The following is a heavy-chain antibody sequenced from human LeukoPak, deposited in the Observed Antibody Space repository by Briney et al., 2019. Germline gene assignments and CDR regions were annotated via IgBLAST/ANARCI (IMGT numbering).Heavy chain of an antibody. CDR2: IIPLFGTT. CDR1: GYSFTSYY. V-gene: IGHV1-69*06. Sequence: SVKVSCKASGYSFTSYYMHWVRQAPGQGLEWVGGIIPLFGTTKYAQRFQGRLTITADRSTSTVYMELSTLRSEDTAVYYCAKMWRVGGVTTLDYWGQGTLVTVDS. D-gene: IGHD3-16*01. J-gene: IGHJ4*02. CDR3: AKMWRVGGVTTLDY.